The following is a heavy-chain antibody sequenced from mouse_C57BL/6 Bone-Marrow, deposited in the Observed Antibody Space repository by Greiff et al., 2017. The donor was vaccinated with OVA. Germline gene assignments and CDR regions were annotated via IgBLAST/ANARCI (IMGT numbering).Heavy chain of an antibody. CDR1: GFSLTSYG. CDR3: ASYYDDATGYVDV. CDR2: IWSGGST. D-gene: IGHD1-1*01. J-gene: IGHJ1*03. V-gene: IGHV2-2*01. Sequence: VQLKQSGPGLVQPSQSLSITCTVSGFSLTSYGVHWVRQSPGKGLEWLGVIWSGGSTDYNAAFISRLSISKDNSKSQVFFKMNSLQADDTAIYYCASYYDDATGYVDVWGTGTTVTVSS.